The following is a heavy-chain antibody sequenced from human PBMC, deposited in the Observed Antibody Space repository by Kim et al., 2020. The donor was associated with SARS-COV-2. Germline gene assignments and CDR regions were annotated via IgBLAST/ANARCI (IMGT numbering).Heavy chain of an antibody. V-gene: IGHV3-23*01. CDR3: AKVAYTGTHQNHNWFDP. CDR2: ISGSGGST. CDR1: GFTFSSYA. D-gene: IGHD2-2*02. J-gene: IGHJ5*02. Sequence: GGSLRLSCAASGFTFSSYAMSWVRQAPGKGLEWVSAISGSGGSTYYADSVKGRFTISRDNSKNTLYLQMNSLRAEDTAVYYCAKVAYTGTHQNHNWFDPWGQGTLVTVSS.